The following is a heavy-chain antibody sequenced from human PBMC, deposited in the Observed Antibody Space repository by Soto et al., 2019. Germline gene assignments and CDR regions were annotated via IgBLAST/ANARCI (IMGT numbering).Heavy chain of an antibody. CDR3: AKRRGVVPFERDGFDY. CDR2: ISGSGGST. CDR1: GFTFSSYA. Sequence: GGPRLSCAASGFTFSSYAMSWVRQAPGKGLEWVSAISGSGGSTYYADSVKGRFTISRDNSKNTLYLQMNSLRAEDTAVYYCAKRRGVVPFERDGFDYWGQGTLVTVSS. V-gene: IGHV3-23*01. D-gene: IGHD2-2*01. J-gene: IGHJ4*02.